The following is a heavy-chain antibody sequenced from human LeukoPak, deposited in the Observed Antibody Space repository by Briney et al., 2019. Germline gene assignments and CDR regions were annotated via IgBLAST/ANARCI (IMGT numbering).Heavy chain of an antibody. J-gene: IGHJ5*02. CDR3: ARAPRFRLVGVPKGPFDP. CDR2: ISSSGSTR. V-gene: IGHV3-11*01. D-gene: IGHD1-26*01. Sequence: GGSLRLYCGASGFTFSDYYMSWIRQAPGKGLEWVSHISSSGSTRYYADSVKVRFTISRDNAKNSLYLQMNSLRAEDTAAYYCARAPRFRLVGVPKGPFDPWGQGTLVTVSS. CDR1: GFTFSDYY.